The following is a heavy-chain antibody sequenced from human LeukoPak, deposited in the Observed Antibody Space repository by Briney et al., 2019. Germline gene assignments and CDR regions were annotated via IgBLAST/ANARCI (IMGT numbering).Heavy chain of an antibody. CDR3: ARDRGDYGGNSGDAFDI. CDR2: IYYSGST. V-gene: IGHV4-30-4*01. J-gene: IGHJ3*02. CDR1: GXSXXXGDYY. Sequence: LXXXXXXXGXSXXXGDYYWSWVRXXPXKGLEWIGYIYYSGSTYYNPSLKSRVTISVDTSKNQFSLKLSSVTAADTAVYYCARDRGDYGGNSGDAFDIWGQGTMVTVSS. D-gene: IGHD4-23*01.